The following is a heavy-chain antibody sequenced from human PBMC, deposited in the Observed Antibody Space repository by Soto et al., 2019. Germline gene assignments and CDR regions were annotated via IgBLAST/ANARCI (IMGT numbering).Heavy chain of an antibody. V-gene: IGHV3-30-3*01. Sequence: QVQLVESGGGVIQPGRCLRVSCAASGITFSSYAMHWVRQAPGKGLEWVAVISYDGSNKYYADSVKGRFTISRDNSKNTLYLQMNSLRAEDTAVYYCARTGTGTGTTYYYYGMDVW. J-gene: IGHJ6*01. CDR1: GITFSSYA. CDR2: ISYDGSNK. CDR3: ARTGTGTGTTYYYYGMDV. D-gene: IGHD1-7*01.